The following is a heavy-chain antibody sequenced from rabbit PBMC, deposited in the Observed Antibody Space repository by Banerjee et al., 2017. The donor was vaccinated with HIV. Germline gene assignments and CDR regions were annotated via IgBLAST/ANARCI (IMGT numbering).Heavy chain of an antibody. V-gene: IGHV1S45*01. CDR2: IYSGSSGST. CDR1: GFSFSNKYV. CDR3: ARNGGMLDYKL. D-gene: IGHD6-1*01. Sequence: QEQLEESGGDLVQPEGSLTLTCTASGFSFSNKYVMCWVRQAPGKGLEWIACIYSGSSGSTYYASWAKGRFTISKTSSTTVTLHMTSLTAADTATYFCARNGGMLDYKLWGPGTLVTVS. J-gene: IGHJ4*01.